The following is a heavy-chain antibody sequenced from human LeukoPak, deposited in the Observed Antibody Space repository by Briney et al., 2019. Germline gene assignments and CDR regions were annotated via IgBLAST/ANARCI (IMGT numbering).Heavy chain of an antibody. Sequence: SLRLSCAASGFTFDDYAMHWVRQAPGKGLEWVSGISWNSGSIGYADSVKGRFTISRDNAKNSLYLQMNSLRAEDTALYYCAAGPDFDYWGQGTLVTVSS. CDR2: ISWNSGSI. V-gene: IGHV3-9*01. J-gene: IGHJ4*02. CDR1: GFTFDDYA. D-gene: IGHD1-14*01. CDR3: AAGPDFDY.